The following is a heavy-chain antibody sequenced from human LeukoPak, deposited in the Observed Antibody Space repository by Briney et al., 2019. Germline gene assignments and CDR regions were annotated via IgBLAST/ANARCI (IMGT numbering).Heavy chain of an antibody. CDR1: XGXXXXXXXX. D-gene: IGHD4-17*01. J-gene: IGHJ4*01. V-gene: IGHV4-30-4*01. Sequence: SETLSLTCAVSXGXXXXXXXXXSXXXXXXXXGXEXXXXISNNGRTYYNPSLKSRLTXSVDTSRNQFSLRLTSVTAADTAVYYCARVADEFGDYGFDFWGHGTLVTVSS. CDR2: ISNNGRT. CDR3: ARVADEFGDYGFDF.